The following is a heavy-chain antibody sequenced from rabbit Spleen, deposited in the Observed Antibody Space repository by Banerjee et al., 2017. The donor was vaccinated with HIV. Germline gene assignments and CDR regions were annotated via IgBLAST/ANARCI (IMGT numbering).Heavy chain of an antibody. J-gene: IGHJ2*01. Sequence: QSLEESGGDLVKPEGSLTLTCTASGIDFSSYYYMCWVRQAPGKGLEWIACIDSDGDGDTFYATWAKGRFTISKTSSTTVTLQMTSLTAADTATYFCARNPYGSSISIWGQGTLVTVS. CDR1: GIDFSSYYY. CDR3: ARNPYGSSISI. CDR2: IDSDGDGDT. D-gene: IGHD1-1*01. V-gene: IGHV1S40*01.